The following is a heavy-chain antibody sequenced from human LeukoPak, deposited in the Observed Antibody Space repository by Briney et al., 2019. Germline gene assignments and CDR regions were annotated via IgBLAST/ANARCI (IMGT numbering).Heavy chain of an antibody. CDR2: ISGSGGST. Sequence: GGSLRLSCAASGFTFSSYAMSWVRQAPGKGLEWVSAISGSGGSTYYADSVKGRFTISRDNSKNTLYLQMNGLRAEDTAVYYCAKDDPYCSSTSCYGSFDYWGQGTLVTVSS. CDR1: GFTFSSYA. J-gene: IGHJ4*02. D-gene: IGHD2-2*01. CDR3: AKDDPYCSSTSCYGSFDY. V-gene: IGHV3-23*01.